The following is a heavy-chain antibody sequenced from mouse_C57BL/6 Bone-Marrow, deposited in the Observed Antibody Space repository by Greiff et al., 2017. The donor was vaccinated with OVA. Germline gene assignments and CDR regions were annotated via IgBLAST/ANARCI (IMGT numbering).Heavy chain of an antibody. CDR2: IDPSDSYT. CDR1: GYTFTSYW. CDR3: ARSGITTVVAKFDV. Sequence: VQLQQPGAELVMPGASVKLSCKASGYTFTSYWMHWVKQRPGQGLEWIGEIDPSDSYTNYNQKFKGKSTLTVDKSSSTAYMQHSSLTSEDSAVYDCARSGITTVVAKFDVWGTGTTVTVSS. J-gene: IGHJ1*03. V-gene: IGHV1-69*01. D-gene: IGHD1-1*01.